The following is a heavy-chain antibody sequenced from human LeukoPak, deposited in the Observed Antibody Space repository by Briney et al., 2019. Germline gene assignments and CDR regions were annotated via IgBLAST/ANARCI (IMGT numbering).Heavy chain of an antibody. CDR2: IKQDGSEK. D-gene: IGHD6-13*01. CDR1: GFTFSSYW. J-gene: IGHJ4*02. V-gene: IGHV3-7*01. CDR3: ARDTGIAAAGDFDY. Sequence: GGSLRLSCAASGFTFSSYWMSWVRQAPGKGLEWVANIKQDGSEKYYVDSVKGRFTISRDNAKNSLYLQMNSLRAEDTAVYYCARDTGIAAAGDFDYWGQGTLVTVSS.